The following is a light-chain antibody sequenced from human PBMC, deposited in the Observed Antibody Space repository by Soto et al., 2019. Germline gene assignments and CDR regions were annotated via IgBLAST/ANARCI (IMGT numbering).Light chain of an antibody. V-gene: IGLV2-14*01. CDR1: TSDIGASNF. CDR3: SLYTSENTYV. Sequence: QSVLTQPPSVSGSPGQSITVSCTGTTSDIGASNFVSWYQHLPGRAPKVIIFEATNRPSGVSDRFSGSKAVITASLTISGLQAADEADYYCSLYTSENTYVFGTGTKVTVL. CDR2: EAT. J-gene: IGLJ1*01.